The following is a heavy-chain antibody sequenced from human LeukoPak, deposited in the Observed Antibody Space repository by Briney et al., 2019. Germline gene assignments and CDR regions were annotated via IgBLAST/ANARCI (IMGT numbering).Heavy chain of an antibody. CDR2: TYYRSKWYN. D-gene: IGHD6-19*01. V-gene: IGHV6-1*01. CDR3: ARDPAAVAGKGGFDY. Sequence: SQTLSLTCAISGDSVSSNSAAWNWIRQSPSRGLEWLGRTYYRSKWYNEYAVAVKSRIIINPDTSKNQFSLQLNSVTPEDTAVYYCARDPAAVAGKGGFDYWGQGTLVTVSS. CDR1: GDSVSSNSAA. J-gene: IGHJ4*02.